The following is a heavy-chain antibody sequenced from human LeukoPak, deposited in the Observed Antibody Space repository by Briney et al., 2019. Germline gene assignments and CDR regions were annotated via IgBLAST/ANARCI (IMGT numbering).Heavy chain of an antibody. Sequence: GASVKVSCKTSGYIFTDYYIHWIRQAPGQGLEWMGWINPKTGVTNSAQNFQDTVTLTRDTSINTAYMDLHNLTSDDTAVYYCATAPRGFTWSLLPHRDYSFDYWGQGSPVTVSS. CDR1: GYIFTDYY. CDR3: ATAPRGFTWSLLPHRDYSFDY. D-gene: IGHD2-21*01. CDR2: INPKTGVT. V-gene: IGHV1-2*02. J-gene: IGHJ4*02.